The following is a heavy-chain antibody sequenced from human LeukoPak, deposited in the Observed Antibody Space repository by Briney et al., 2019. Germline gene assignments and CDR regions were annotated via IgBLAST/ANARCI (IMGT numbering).Heavy chain of an antibody. J-gene: IGHJ4*02. CDR1: GYRFTTYW. V-gene: IGHV5-51*01. D-gene: IGHD3-3*01. CDR2: IYPGDSDT. Sequence: GESLKISCKGSGYRFTTYWIGWVRQMPGKGLEWMGIIYPGDSDTRYSPSFQGQVTISADKSISTAYLQWSSLKASDTATYYCARHTRDFVDSWGQGTLVTVSS. CDR3: ARHTRDFVDS.